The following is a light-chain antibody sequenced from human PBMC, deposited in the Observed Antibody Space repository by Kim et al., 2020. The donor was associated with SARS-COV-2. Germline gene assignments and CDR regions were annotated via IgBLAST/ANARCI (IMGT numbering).Light chain of an antibody. J-gene: IGKJ4*01. CDR2: GAS. CDR3: QQYVNSLIT. V-gene: IGKV3-20*01. Sequence: PGERATLSCRASQSVISSYLAWYQQKPGQAPRLLIYGASSRATGIPDRFSGSGSGTDFTLTISRLEPEDFAVYFCQQYVNSLITFGGGTKVDIK. CDR1: QSVISSY.